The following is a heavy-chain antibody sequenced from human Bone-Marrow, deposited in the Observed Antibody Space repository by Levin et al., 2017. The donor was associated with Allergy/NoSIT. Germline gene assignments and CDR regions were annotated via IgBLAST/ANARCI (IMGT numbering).Heavy chain of an antibody. CDR1: GFTFNTYG. CDR3: ARDSRGGDFYSWYFDL. D-gene: IGHD2-21*02. Sequence: GESLKISCAASGFTFNTYGMHWVRQAPGKVLEWVAAIWSDGINKGYTDSVKGRFTISRDNIKNTLDLQMNSLRGDDTAVYYCARDSRGGDFYSWYFDLWGRGTLVTVSS. V-gene: IGHV3-33*01. J-gene: IGHJ2*01. CDR2: IWSDGINK.